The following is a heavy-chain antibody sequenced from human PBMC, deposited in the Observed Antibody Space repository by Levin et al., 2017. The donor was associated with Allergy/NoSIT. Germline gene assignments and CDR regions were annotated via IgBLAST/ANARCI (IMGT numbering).Heavy chain of an antibody. Sequence: SETLSLTCTVSGGSISSYYWSWIRQPPGKGLEWIGYIYYSGSTNYNPSLKSRVTISVDTSKNQFSLKLSSVTAADTAVYYCARGFKEWLVFGGREDYYFDYWGQGTLVTVSS. CDR1: GGSISSYY. D-gene: IGHD6-19*01. CDR3: ARGFKEWLVFGGREDYYFDY. V-gene: IGHV4-59*01. J-gene: IGHJ4*02. CDR2: IYYSGST.